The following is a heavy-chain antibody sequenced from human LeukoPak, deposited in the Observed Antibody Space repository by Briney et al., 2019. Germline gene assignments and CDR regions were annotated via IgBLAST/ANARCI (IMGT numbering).Heavy chain of an antibody. Sequence: GASVKVSCRASGYTFTSYYMHWVRQAPGQGLEWMGIINPSGGSTSYAQKFQGRVTMTRDMSTSTVYMELSSLRSEDTAVYYCARGFSRYVPFDYWGQGTLVTVSS. CDR1: GYTFTSYY. CDR3: ARGFSRYVPFDY. D-gene: IGHD1-14*01. J-gene: IGHJ4*02. CDR2: INPSGGST. V-gene: IGHV1-46*01.